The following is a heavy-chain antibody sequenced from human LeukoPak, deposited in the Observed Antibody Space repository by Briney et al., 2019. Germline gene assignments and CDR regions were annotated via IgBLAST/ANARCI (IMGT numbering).Heavy chain of an antibody. Sequence: SETLSLTCTVSGGSMSNHYWGWIRQPPGKGLEWVGYIYYNGSPTDYNPSLKSRVSISVDTSKNQFSLKLNSVTAADTAVYYCARSYCSGGSCHVAGMDVWGKGTTVTVSS. CDR3: ARSYCSGGSCHVAGMDV. V-gene: IGHV4-59*11. CDR2: IYYNGSP. CDR1: GGSMSNHY. J-gene: IGHJ6*04. D-gene: IGHD2-15*01.